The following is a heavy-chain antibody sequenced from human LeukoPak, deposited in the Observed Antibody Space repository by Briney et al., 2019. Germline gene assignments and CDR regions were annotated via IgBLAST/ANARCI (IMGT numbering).Heavy chain of an antibody. CDR1: GFTFSSYW. J-gene: IGHJ3*02. V-gene: IGHV3-7*01. D-gene: IGHD3-22*01. CDR3: ARDLNTMIVVVKVLAFDI. Sequence: GGSLGLSCAASGFTFSSYWMSWVRQAPGKGLEWVANIKQDGSEKYYVDSVKGRFTISRDNAKNSLYLQMNSLRAEDTAVYYCARDLNTMIVVVKVLAFDIWGQGTMVTVSS. CDR2: IKQDGSEK.